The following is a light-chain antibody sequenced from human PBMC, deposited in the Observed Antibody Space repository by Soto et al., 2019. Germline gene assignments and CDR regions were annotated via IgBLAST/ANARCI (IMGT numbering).Light chain of an antibody. CDR1: QGINSW. J-gene: IGKJ4*01. V-gene: IGKV1D-12*01. CDR2: SKS. CDR3: QQSASLPLT. Sequence: DIQMTQSPSSVSASVGDRVTITCRASQGINSWLAWYQQKPGKAPKLLIYSKSNLQSGVPSRFSGSGSGTDFDLTITSLQPEDVATYFCQQSASLPLTLGGGTKVEIK.